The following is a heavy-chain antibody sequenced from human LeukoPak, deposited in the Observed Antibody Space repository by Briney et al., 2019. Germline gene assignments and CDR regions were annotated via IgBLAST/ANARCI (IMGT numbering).Heavy chain of an antibody. V-gene: IGHV1-18*04. Sequence: GASVKVSCKASGYTFTGYYMHWVRQAPGQGLEWMGWISAYNGNTNYAQKFQGRVTMTTDTSTSTAYMELRSLRSDDTAVYYCARDPGYGTFDIWGQGTMVTVSS. D-gene: IGHD1-1*01. J-gene: IGHJ3*02. CDR2: ISAYNGNT. CDR1: GYTFTGYY. CDR3: ARDPGYGTFDI.